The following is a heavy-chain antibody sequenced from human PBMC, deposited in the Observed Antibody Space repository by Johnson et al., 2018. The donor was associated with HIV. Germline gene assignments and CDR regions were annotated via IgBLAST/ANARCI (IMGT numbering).Heavy chain of an antibody. CDR1: GFTFSSYA. J-gene: IGHJ3*02. Sequence: QVQLMESGGGVVQPGRSLRLSCAASGFTFSSYAMHWVRQAPGKGLEWVAVISYDGSNKYYADSVKGRFTISRDNSKNTLYLQMNSLRAEDRAVYCFAKGAKRVDACDIWGQGTMVIVSS. CDR2: ISYDGSNK. CDR3: AKGAKRVDACDI. V-gene: IGHV3-30*04.